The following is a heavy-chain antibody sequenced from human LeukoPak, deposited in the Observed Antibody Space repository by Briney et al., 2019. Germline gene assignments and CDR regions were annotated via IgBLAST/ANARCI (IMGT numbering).Heavy chain of an antibody. CDR2: IIPIFGTA. D-gene: IGHD3-22*01. CDR1: GGTFSSCA. CDR3: ARSYYYDSSGYYPPFFDY. Sequence: SVKVSCKASGGTFSSCAISWVRQAPGQGLEWMGRIIPIFGTANYAQKFQGRVTITTDESTSTAYMELSSLRSEDTAVYYCARSYYYDSSGYYPPFFDYWGQGTLVTVSS. V-gene: IGHV1-69*05. J-gene: IGHJ4*02.